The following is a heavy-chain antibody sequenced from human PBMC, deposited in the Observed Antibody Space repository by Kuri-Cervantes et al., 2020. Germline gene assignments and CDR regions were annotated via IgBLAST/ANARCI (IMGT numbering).Heavy chain of an antibody. V-gene: IGHV4-34*01. CDR1: GGSFSGYY. CDR3: ARVKGESSLFRAFDM. CDR2: INHSGST. J-gene: IGHJ3*02. Sequence: GSLRLSCAVYGGSFSGYYWSWIRQPPGKGLEWIGEINHSGSTNYNPSLKSRVTISVDTSKNQFSLKLSSVTAADTAVYYCARVKGESSLFRAFDMWGQGTMVTVSS. D-gene: IGHD3-16*02.